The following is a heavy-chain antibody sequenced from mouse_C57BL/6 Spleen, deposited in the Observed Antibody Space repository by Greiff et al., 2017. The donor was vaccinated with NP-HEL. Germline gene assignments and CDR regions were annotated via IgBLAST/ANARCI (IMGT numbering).Heavy chain of an antibody. J-gene: IGHJ3*01. Sequence: EVHLVESGGGLVKPGGSLKLSCAASGFTFSSYAMSWVRQTPAKRLEWVATISDGGSYSYYPDNVKGRFTLARDNAKNNLYLQMSHLRSEEAAMYYCEREGSYYSNSAWFAYWGQGTLVTVSA. CDR3: EREGSYYSNSAWFAY. CDR2: ISDGGSYS. CDR1: GFTFSSYA. D-gene: IGHD2-5*01. V-gene: IGHV5-4*01.